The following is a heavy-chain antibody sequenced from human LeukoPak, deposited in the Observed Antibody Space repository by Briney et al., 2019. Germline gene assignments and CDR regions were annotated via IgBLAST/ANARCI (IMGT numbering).Heavy chain of an antibody. Sequence: PSETLSLTCGVHGSSFSGYYWSWIRQPLGKGLEWIGEINHSGSTNYNASLKSRVTISVDTSRKQFSLKLSSVTAADSAMYYCAREPGWTIAARPFDYCGQGTLVTVSS. CDR2: INHSGST. J-gene: IGHJ4*02. CDR3: AREPGWTIAARPFDY. D-gene: IGHD6-6*01. CDR1: GSSFSGYY. V-gene: IGHV4-34*01.